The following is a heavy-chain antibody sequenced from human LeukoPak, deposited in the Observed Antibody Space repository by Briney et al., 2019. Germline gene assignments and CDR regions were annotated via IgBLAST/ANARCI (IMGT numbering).Heavy chain of an antibody. CDR2: IRDDGSNK. Sequence: PGGSLRLSCAASGFTFSSYGMHWVRQAPGKGLEWVALIRDDGSNKYYADSVKGRFTISRDNSKNTLYLQMNSLRAEDTAVYYCAKVAVATITWDYWGQGTLVTVSS. CDR1: GFTFSSYG. D-gene: IGHD5-12*01. V-gene: IGHV3-30*02. J-gene: IGHJ4*02. CDR3: AKVAVATITWDY.